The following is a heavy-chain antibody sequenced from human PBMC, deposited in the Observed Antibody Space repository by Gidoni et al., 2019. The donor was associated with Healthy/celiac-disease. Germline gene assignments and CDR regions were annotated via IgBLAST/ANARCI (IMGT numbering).Heavy chain of an antibody. CDR1: GFTFSSYA. D-gene: IGHD3-10*01. J-gene: IGHJ4*02. CDR3: AKDPHTKKGLSGPNDY. CDR2: ISGSGGST. Sequence: EVQLLESGGGLVQPGGSLRLSCAASGFTFSSYAMSWVRQAPGKGLEWFSAISGSGGSTYYADSVKGRFTISRDNSKNTLYLQMNSLRAEDTAVYYCAKDPHTKKGLSGPNDYWGQGTLVTVSS. V-gene: IGHV3-23*01.